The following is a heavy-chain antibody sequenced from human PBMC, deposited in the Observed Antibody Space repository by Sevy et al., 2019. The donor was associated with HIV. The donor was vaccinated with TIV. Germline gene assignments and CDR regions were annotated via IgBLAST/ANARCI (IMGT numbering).Heavy chain of an antibody. V-gene: IGHV1-24*01. CDR3: ATTKDYYDSSGYPFDY. CDR2: FDPEDGET. J-gene: IGHJ4*02. Sequence: ASVKVSCKVTRYTLTGFSMHWVRQTPGKGLAWMGTFDPEDGETIYAQKFQGRVIMTEDTSADTANMDLSSVTSEETAVYYCATTKDYYDSSGYPFDYWGQGTLVTVSS. D-gene: IGHD3-22*01. CDR1: RYTLTGFS.